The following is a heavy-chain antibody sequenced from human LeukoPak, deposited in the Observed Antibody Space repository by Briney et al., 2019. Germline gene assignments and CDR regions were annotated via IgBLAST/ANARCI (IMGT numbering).Heavy chain of an antibody. J-gene: IGHJ5*02. CDR3: ARGAGQQLVRGWFDP. CDR1: GYTFTSNG. V-gene: IGHV1-18*01. Sequence: ASVKVSCKTSGYTFTSNGITWVRQAPGQGLEWMGWISAYNGNTNYAQKLQGRVTMTTDTSTTTAYMELRNLRSDDTAVYYRARGAGQQLVRGWFDPWGQGTLVTVSS. CDR2: ISAYNGNT. D-gene: IGHD6-13*01.